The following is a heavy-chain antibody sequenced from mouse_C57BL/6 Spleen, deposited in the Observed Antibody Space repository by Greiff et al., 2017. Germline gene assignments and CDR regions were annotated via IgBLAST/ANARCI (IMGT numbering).Heavy chain of an antibody. CDR3: ARSSNKDEDYCDY. CDR1: GFNIKDYY. Sequence: EVQLMEPGAELVKPGASVKLSCTASGFNIKDYYMHWVKQRTEQGLEWIGRIDPEDGETKSAPKFQGKATMTADTASNTAYLQLSSLTSEDTAVYDGARSSNKDEDYCDYWGQGTTLTVSS. V-gene: IGHV14-2*01. CDR2: IDPEDGET. J-gene: IGHJ2*01. D-gene: IGHD2-5*01.